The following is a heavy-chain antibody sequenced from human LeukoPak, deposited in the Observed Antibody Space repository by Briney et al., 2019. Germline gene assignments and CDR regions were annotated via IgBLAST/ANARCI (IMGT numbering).Heavy chain of an antibody. Sequence: PSETLSLTCTVSGYSISSGYYWSWIRQPPGKGLEWIGEINHSGSTNYNPSLKSRVTISVDTSKNQFSLKLSSVTAADTAVYYCARGQPYYDILTGYSSLYFDYWGQGTLVTVSS. CDR1: GYSISSGYY. CDR2: INHSGST. V-gene: IGHV4-38-2*02. CDR3: ARGQPYYDILTGYSSLYFDY. D-gene: IGHD3-9*01. J-gene: IGHJ4*02.